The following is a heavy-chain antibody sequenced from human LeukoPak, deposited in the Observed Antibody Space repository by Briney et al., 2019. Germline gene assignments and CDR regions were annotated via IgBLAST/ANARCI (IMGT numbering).Heavy chain of an antibody. J-gene: IGHJ6*03. CDR3: ASGGINYWCYYYYMDV. CDR2: IIPIFGTA. Sequence: VASVKVSCKASGGTFSSYAISWVRQAPGQGLEWMGGIIPIFGTANYAQKFQGRVTITADKSTSTAYMELNNLRSEDTAMYYCASGGINYWCYYYYMDVWGKGTTVTVSS. V-gene: IGHV1-69*06. CDR1: GGTFSSYA. D-gene: IGHD2-8*02.